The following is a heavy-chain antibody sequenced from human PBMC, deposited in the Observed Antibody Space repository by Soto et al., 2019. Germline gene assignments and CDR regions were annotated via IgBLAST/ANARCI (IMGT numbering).Heavy chain of an antibody. J-gene: IGHJ4*02. CDR2: ISSDGSNK. V-gene: IGHV3-30*18. D-gene: IGHD2-21*01. CDR1: GFTFRSYG. CDR3: AKEVVRLASVY. Sequence: QVQLVESGGGVVQPGRSLRLSCAASGFTFRSYGMHWDRQAPGKGLEWVAVISSDGSNKYYADAVKGRFTISRDNSKNTLYLRMNSLRAEDTAVYYCAKEVVRLASVYWGQGTLVTVSS.